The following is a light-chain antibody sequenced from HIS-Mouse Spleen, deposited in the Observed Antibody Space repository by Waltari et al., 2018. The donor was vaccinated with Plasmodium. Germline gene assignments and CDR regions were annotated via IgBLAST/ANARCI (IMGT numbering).Light chain of an antibody. J-gene: IGKJ3*01. CDR1: QSVSRN. Sequence: EIVMTQSPAPLSVSPGERATLSCRASQSVSRNLAWYQQKPVQAPSRLIYGASTRATGIPARFSGRGSWTEFTLTISSLQSEDFAVYYCQQYNNWSFTFGPGTKVDIK. V-gene: IGKV3-15*01. CDR3: QQYNNWSFT. CDR2: GAS.